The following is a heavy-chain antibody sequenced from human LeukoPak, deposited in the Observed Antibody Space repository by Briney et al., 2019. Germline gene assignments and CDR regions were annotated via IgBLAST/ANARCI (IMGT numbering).Heavy chain of an antibody. Sequence: SETLSLTCAVSGGSISSGHWWSWVRQPPGKGLEWIGEIYQSGNTHYNPSLKTRITMSVDTSKNQFSLKLSSVTAADTGIYYCARHSRSAYTGYENAFDIWGQGTMVTVSS. CDR1: GGSISSGHW. D-gene: IGHD5-12*01. CDR3: ARHSRSAYTGYENAFDI. CDR2: IYQSGNT. J-gene: IGHJ3*02. V-gene: IGHV4-4*02.